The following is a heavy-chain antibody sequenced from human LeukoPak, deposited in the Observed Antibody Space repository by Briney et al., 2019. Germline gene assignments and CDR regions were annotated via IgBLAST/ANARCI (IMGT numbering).Heavy chain of an antibody. CDR3: ARGGRYYYDSTGEGNFDI. V-gene: IGHV1-2*02. CDR2: INPNSGGT. J-gene: IGHJ3*02. CDR1: GYTFTGYY. D-gene: IGHD3-22*01. Sequence: ASVKVSCKASGYTFTGYYMHWVRQAPGQGLEWMGWINPNSGGTNNAQKFQGRVTMTRDTSISTAYMELSRLRSDDTAVYYCARGGRYYYDSTGEGNFDIWGQGTMVTVSS.